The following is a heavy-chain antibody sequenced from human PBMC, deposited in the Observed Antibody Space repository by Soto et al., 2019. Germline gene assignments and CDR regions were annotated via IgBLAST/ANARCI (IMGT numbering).Heavy chain of an antibody. J-gene: IGHJ6*02. V-gene: IGHV4-31*03. CDR2: IYYSGST. Sequence: PSETMSLTCTVSGGSISSGGYYWSWIRQHPGKGLEWIGYIYYSGSTYYNPSLKSRVTITVDTSKNQFSLKLSSVTAADTAVYYCAGVCSGYERYYYYYGMDVWGQGTTVTVSS. CDR1: GGSISSGGYY. D-gene: IGHD5-12*01. CDR3: AGVCSGYERYYYYYGMDV.